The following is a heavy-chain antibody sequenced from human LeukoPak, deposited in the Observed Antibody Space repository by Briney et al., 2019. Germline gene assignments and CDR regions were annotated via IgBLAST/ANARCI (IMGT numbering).Heavy chain of an antibody. CDR2: IDPSDSYT. V-gene: IGHV5-10-1*01. CDR1: GYSFTSYW. J-gene: IGHJ4*02. Sequence: GESLKISCKGSGYSFTSYWISWVRQMPGEGLEWMGRIDPSDSYTNYSPSFQGHVTISADKSISTAYLQWSSLKASDTAMYYCASRGYSYGRDFDYWGQGTLVTVSS. D-gene: IGHD5-18*01. CDR3: ASRGYSYGRDFDY.